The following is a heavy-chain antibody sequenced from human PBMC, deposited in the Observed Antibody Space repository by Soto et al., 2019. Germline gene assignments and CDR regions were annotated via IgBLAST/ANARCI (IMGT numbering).Heavy chain of an antibody. CDR3: VRDMSSSGWYYFDY. Sequence: GASVKVSCKASGYTFTNYAIHWVRQAPGQRLEWMGWINAGNGNRKYSQRFQGRVTITRDTSASTAYMELSSLRSEDTGVYYCVRDMSSSGWYYFDYWGQGTLVNVSS. CDR2: INAGNGNR. CDR1: GYTFTNYA. D-gene: IGHD3-22*01. V-gene: IGHV1-3*01. J-gene: IGHJ4*02.